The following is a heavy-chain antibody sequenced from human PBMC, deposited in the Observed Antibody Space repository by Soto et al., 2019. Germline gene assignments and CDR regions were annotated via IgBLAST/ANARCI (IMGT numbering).Heavy chain of an antibody. J-gene: IGHJ3*01. CDR3: ARARLRAVYAFDF. Sequence: QVQLQESGPGLVNPSQTLSLTCTVSGGSINSGAYYWSWVRQHPGKGLEWIGYIYYSGSTYFSPSLKSRRTISIDTSKNQFSLKLSSVTAADTAMYYCARARLRAVYAFDFWGQGTMVTVSS. D-gene: IGHD5-12*01. CDR1: GGSINSGAYY. V-gene: IGHV4-31*03. CDR2: IYYSGST.